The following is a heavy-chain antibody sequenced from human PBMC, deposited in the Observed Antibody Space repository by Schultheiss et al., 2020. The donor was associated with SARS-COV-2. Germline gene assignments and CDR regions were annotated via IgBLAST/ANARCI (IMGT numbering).Heavy chain of an antibody. J-gene: IGHJ4*02. V-gene: IGHV3-30*07. CDR1: GFTFSSYA. D-gene: IGHD6-6*01. CDR2: ISYDGSNK. CDR3: ARRGTEIGSSSRY. Sequence: GESLKISCAASGFTFSSYAMHWVRQAPGKGLEWVAVISYDGSNKYYADSVKGRFTISRDNSKNTLYLQMNSLRAEDTAVYYCARRGTEIGSSSRYWGQGTLVTVSS.